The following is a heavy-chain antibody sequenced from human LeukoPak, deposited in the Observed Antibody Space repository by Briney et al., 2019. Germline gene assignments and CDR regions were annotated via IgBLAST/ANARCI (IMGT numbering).Heavy chain of an antibody. CDR1: AFTFSSYA. CDR2: INISGGSA. J-gene: IGHJ4*02. V-gene: IGHV3-23*01. CDR3: AKDLGRDGSEIFDY. D-gene: IGHD5-24*01. Sequence: GGSLRLSCAASAFTFSSYAMSWVRQAPGKGLEWVSTINISGGSAYYADSVKGRFTFSRDNSKNTLYLQMNNLRAEDTAVYYCAKDLGRDGSEIFDYWGQGTLVTVSS.